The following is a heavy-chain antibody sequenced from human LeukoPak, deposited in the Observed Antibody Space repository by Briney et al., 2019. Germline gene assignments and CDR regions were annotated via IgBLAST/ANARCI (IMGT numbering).Heavy chain of an antibody. V-gene: IGHV1-18*04. CDR1: GYTFTSYG. CDR2: ISAYNDNT. D-gene: IGHD2-15*01. Sequence: ASVKVSCKASGYTFTSYGISWVRQAPGQGLELMGWISAYNDNTNYSQKLQGRVTMTTDTSTSTAYMELRSLRSDDTAVYYCARDQSWRYCSGGSCSWRFDYWGQGTLVTVSS. J-gene: IGHJ4*02. CDR3: ARDQSWRYCSGGSCSWRFDY.